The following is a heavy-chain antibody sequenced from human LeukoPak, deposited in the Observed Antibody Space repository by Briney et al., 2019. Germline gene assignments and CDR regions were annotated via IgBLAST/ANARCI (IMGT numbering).Heavy chain of an antibody. CDR3: AEDLEAILTGSFSIDY. Sequence: GRSLRLSCAASGFTFSSYGMHWVRQAPGKGLEWVAVISYDGSNKYYADSVKGRFTISRDNSKNTLYLQMNSLRAEDTAVYYCAEDLEAILTGSFSIDYWGQGTLVTVSS. CDR1: GFTFSSYG. CDR2: ISYDGSNK. V-gene: IGHV3-30*18. D-gene: IGHD3-9*01. J-gene: IGHJ4*02.